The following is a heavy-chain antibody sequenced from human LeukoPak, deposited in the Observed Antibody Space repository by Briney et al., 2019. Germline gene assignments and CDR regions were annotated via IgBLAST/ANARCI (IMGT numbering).Heavy chain of an antibody. Sequence: GGSLRLSCAASGFTFSSYWMHWVRQAPGKGLVWVSRINSDGSSTSYADSVKGRFTISRENAKNSLYLQMNSLRAGDTAVYYCARMGFIAVAGTFYYYGMDVWGQGTTVTVSS. D-gene: IGHD6-19*01. CDR1: GFTFSSYW. J-gene: IGHJ6*02. CDR2: INSDGSST. V-gene: IGHV3-74*01. CDR3: ARMGFIAVAGTFYYYGMDV.